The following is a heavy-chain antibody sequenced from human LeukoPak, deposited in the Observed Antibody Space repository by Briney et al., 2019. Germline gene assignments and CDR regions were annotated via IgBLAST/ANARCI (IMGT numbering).Heavy chain of an antibody. Sequence: SQTLSLTCAVSGGSISSGGYSLSWIRQPPGKGLEWIGYIYHSGSTYYNPSLKSRVTISVDRSKNQFSLKLSSVTAADTAVYYCARVVPSYYYGMDVWGQGTTVTVSS. CDR1: GGSISSGGYS. CDR3: ARVVPSYYYGMDV. V-gene: IGHV4-30-2*01. CDR2: IYHSGST. D-gene: IGHD3-10*01. J-gene: IGHJ6*02.